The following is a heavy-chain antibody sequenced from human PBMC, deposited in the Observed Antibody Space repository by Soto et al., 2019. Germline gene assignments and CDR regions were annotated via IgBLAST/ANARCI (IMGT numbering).Heavy chain of an antibody. V-gene: IGHV3-11*01. D-gene: IGHD1-1*01. CDR2: ISDSGNSI. CDR3: ATLSTQFDR. Sequence: PGGSLRLSCAASGFTFSDYYMSWIRQAPGMGLEWDSYISDSGNSIYYADSGKGRFTITRDNAKNSLYLQMNSLRDQDTAVYYCATLSTQFDRWGQGNMVTVSS. J-gene: IGHJ5*02. CDR1: GFTFSDYY.